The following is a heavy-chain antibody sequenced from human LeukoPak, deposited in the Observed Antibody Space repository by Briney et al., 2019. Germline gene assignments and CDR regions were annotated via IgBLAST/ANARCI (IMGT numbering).Heavy chain of an antibody. V-gene: IGHV3-30*04. CDR2: ISYDGSNK. CDR3: AKDRPVLLWFGELSYYFDY. J-gene: IGHJ4*02. Sequence: GGSLRLSCAASGFTFSSYAMHWVRQAPGKGLEWVAVISYDGSNKYYADSVKGRFTISRDNSKNTLYLQMNSLRAEDTAVYYCAKDRPVLLWFGELSYYFDYWGQGTLVTVSS. CDR1: GFTFSSYA. D-gene: IGHD3-10*01.